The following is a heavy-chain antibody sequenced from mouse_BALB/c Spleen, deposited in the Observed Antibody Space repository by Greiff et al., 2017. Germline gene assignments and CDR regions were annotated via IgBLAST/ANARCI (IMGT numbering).Heavy chain of an antibody. D-gene: IGHD1-2*01. J-gene: IGHJ4*01. CDR2: ISDGGSYT. Sequence: EVKLMESGGGLVKPGGSLKLSCAASGFTFSDYYMYWVRQTPEKRLEWVATISDGGSYTYYPDSVKGRFTISRDNAKNNLYLQMSSLKSEDTAMYYCAREGTTATGRYAMDYWGQGTSVTVSS. CDR3: AREGTTATGRYAMDY. V-gene: IGHV5-4*02. CDR1: GFTFSDYY.